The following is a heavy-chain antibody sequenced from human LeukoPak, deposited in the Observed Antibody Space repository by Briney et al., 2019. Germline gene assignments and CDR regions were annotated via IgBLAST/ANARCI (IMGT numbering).Heavy chain of an antibody. CDR2: ISGRGGST. CDR3: AKKRVTMIVVVSSDAFDI. V-gene: IGHV3-23*01. CDR1: GFTFSSYA. D-gene: IGHD3-22*01. Sequence: GGSLRLSCAASGFTFSSYAMSWVRQAPGKGLEWVSAISGRGGSTYYADSVKGRFTISRDNSKNTLYLQMNSLRAEDTAVYYCAKKRVTMIVVVSSDAFDIWGQGTMVTVSS. J-gene: IGHJ3*02.